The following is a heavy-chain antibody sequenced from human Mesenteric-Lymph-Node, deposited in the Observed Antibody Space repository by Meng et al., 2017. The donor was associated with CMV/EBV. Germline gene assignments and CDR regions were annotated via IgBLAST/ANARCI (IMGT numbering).Heavy chain of an antibody. CDR2: IYPGDSDT. Sequence: GGSLRLSCEASGYSFTSYWVGWVRQMPGKGLEWVGIIYPGDSDTIYSPSFQGHITMSADKSISTAYLEWSSLRASDTAIYYCTRRNTWRGGMDVWGQGTAVTVSS. CDR1: GYSFTSYW. J-gene: IGHJ6*02. V-gene: IGHV5-51*01. CDR3: TRRNTWRGGMDV. D-gene: IGHD2/OR15-2a*01.